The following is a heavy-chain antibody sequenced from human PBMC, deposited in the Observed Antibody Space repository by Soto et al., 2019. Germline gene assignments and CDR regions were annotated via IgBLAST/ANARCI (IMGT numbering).Heavy chain of an antibody. CDR1: GGTFSSYA. D-gene: IGHD1-26*01. CDR2: IIPIFGTA. V-gene: IGHV1-69*13. Sequence: ASVKVSCKASGGTFSSYAISWVRQAPGQGLEWMGGIIPIFGTANYAQKFQGRVTITADESTSTAYMELSSLRSEDTAVYYCARGKYSGSYLYFDYWGQGTLVTVSS. CDR3: ARGKYSGSYLYFDY. J-gene: IGHJ4*02.